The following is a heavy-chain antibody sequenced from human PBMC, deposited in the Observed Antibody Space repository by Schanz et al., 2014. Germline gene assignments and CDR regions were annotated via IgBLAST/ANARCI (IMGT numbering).Heavy chain of an antibody. J-gene: IGHJ3*01. CDR1: RGTPSSYA. V-gene: IGHV1-69*01. CDR2: IIPIFEAT. Sequence: SSVTVSCTASRGTPSSYATNCLRQAPGHGLEWMGGIIPIFEATKYAEKFQVRVTITADESRGIVYMNLSGLKSQDTNVFYCARRLPGCPIVVLESQAFQTGGGGTMHIDSP. CDR3: ARRLPGCPIVVLESQAFQT. D-gene: IGHD2-8*02.